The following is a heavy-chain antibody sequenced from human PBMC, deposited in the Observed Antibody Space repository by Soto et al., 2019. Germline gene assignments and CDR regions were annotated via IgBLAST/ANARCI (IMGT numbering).Heavy chain of an antibody. J-gene: IGHJ4*02. D-gene: IGHD3-16*02. Sequence: SETLSLTCTVSGGSISSYYWSWIRQPPGKGLEWIGYIYYSGSTNYNPSLKGRVTISAGTSKNQFSLKLSSVTAADTAVYYCARAPETPPIVRVLVPYFFDSWGQGTLVTVSS. CDR3: ARAPETPPIVRVLVPYFFDS. CDR2: IYYSGST. V-gene: IGHV4-59*01. CDR1: GGSISSYY.